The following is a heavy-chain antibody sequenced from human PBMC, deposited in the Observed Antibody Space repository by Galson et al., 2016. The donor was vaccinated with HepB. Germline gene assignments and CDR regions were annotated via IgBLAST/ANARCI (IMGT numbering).Heavy chain of an antibody. CDR1: GYTFTSYG. CDR2: ITPYSDNT. J-gene: IGHJ4*02. V-gene: IGHV1-18*01. CDR3: ARAVGALGHCWDN. Sequence: SVKVSCKASGYTFTSYGISWIRQAPGQGLEWMGWITPYSDNTNYAQNLQGRVTMTTDTSTSTAYMELRSLRSDDTAVYYYARAVGALGHCWDNWGQGTLVTVSS. D-gene: IGHD1-26*01.